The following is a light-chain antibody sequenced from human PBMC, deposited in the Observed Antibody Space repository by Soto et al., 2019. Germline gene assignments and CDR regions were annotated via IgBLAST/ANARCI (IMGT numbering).Light chain of an antibody. CDR2: EVS. CDR3: CSYAGSSTLV. Sequence: QSALTQTASVSGSPGQSITISCTGTSSDVGSYNLVSWYQQHPGKAPKLMIYEVSKRPSGVSNRFSGSKSGNTASLTISGLQGEDEADYYCCSYAGSSTLVFGGGTKLTVL. CDR1: SSDVGSYNL. J-gene: IGLJ2*01. V-gene: IGLV2-23*02.